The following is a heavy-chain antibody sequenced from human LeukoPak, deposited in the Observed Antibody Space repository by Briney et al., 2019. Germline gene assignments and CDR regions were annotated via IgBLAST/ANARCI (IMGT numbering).Heavy chain of an antibody. Sequence: PSETLSLTCTVSGGSISNYHWSWMRQPPGKGLEWIGEINHSGSTNYNPSLKSRVTISVDTSKNQFSLKLSSVTAADTAVYYCARGWGSGTPDYWGQGTLVTVSS. V-gene: IGHV4-34*01. CDR3: ARGWGSGTPDY. CDR2: INHSGST. D-gene: IGHD3-10*01. J-gene: IGHJ4*02. CDR1: GGSISNYH.